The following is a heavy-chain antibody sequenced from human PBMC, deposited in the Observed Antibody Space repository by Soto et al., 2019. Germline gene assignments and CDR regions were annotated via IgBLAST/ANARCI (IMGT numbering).Heavy chain of an antibody. CDR1: GGTFSSYA. J-gene: IGHJ3*02. V-gene: IGHV1-69*01. Sequence: QVQLVQSGAEVKKPGSSVKVSCKASGGTFSSYAISWVRQAPGQGLEWMGGIIPIFGTANYAQKFQGRVTITADESTSTAYMELSSLRAEDTAVYYCARDQWLPLLFSPAKGHAFDIRGQGTMVTVSS. CDR3: ARDQWLPLLFSPAKGHAFDI. D-gene: IGHD5-12*01. CDR2: IIPIFGTA.